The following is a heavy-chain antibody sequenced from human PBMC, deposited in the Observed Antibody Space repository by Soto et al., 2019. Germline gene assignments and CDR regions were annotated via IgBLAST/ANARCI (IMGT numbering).Heavy chain of an antibody. J-gene: IGHJ4*02. CDR1: GGTFSSYA. CDR3: ASLLRGYSGTGDY. D-gene: IGHD5-12*01. V-gene: IGHV1-69*12. CDR2: VIPIFGTA. Sequence: QVQLVQSGAEVKKPGSSVKVSCKASGGTFSSYAISWVRQAPGQGREWMGGVIPIFGTAKYAQKFQGRVTITADESTSTAYMELSSLRSEDTDVYYCASLLRGYSGTGDYWGQGTLVTVSS.